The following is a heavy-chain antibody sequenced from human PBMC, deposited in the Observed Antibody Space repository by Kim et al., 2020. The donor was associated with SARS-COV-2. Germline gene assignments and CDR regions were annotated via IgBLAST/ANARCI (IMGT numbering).Heavy chain of an antibody. CDR3: TKAQGRQFLDY. CDR2: ISADGINT. Sequence: GGSLRLSCAASEFTFSNYAMGWVRQAPGRGLEWVSVISADGINTYYADSVTGRFTISRDNSKNTLYLQINSLRVEDTAVYYCTKAQGRQFLDYWGQGTLVTVSS. CDR1: EFTFSNYA. J-gene: IGHJ4*02. V-gene: IGHV3-23*01.